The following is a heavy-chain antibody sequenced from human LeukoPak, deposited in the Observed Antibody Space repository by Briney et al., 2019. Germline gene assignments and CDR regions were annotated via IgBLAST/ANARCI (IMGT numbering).Heavy chain of an antibody. D-gene: IGHD4-17*01. CDR3: ANTVDYGVT. Sequence: GGSLRLSCVDSGFTFSSYAISWVRQAPGEGLEWVSAISGSGGSTYYADSVKGRFTIPRDNSKNTLYLQMNSLRAEDTAVYYCANTVDYGVTWGQGTLVTVSS. CDR1: GFTFSSYA. CDR2: ISGSGGST. V-gene: IGHV3-23*01. J-gene: IGHJ5*02.